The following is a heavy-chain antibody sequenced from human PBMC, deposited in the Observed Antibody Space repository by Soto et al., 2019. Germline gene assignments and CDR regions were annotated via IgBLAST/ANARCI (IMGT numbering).Heavy chain of an antibody. Sequence: EMQLVESGGGLVQPGRSLRLSCAASGFTFDDFAMHWVRQAPGKGLEWVSGINWNSGDIDYADSVRGRFTISRDNAKNALYLQVNSLRAEDAAFYYCVKDIGASGAYWYFDLWGRGTLVTVSS. V-gene: IGHV3-9*01. CDR2: INWNSGDI. D-gene: IGHD2-8*02. CDR1: GFTFDDFA. CDR3: VKDIGASGAYWYFDL. J-gene: IGHJ2*01.